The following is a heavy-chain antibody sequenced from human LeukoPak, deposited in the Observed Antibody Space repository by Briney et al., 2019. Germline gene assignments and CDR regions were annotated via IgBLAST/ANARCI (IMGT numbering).Heavy chain of an antibody. Sequence: PGGSLRLSCTASGFPLSSYSINWVRQAPGKGLEWISYISSSSSNIYYLDSVQGRLTVSRDNERNSLFLQIDSPRAEDTAVYYCVRAKGTYFDYWGQGSLVTVSS. D-gene: IGHD1-1*01. CDR2: ISSSSSNI. V-gene: IGHV3-48*01. CDR3: VRAKGTYFDY. CDR1: GFPLSSYS. J-gene: IGHJ4*02.